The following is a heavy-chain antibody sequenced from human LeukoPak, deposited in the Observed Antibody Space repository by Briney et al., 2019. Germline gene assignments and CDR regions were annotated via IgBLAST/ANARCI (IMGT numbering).Heavy chain of an antibody. CDR3: ARLGTAPITMVRGVTEFDY. CDR1: GGSISSYY. V-gene: IGHV4-4*07. D-gene: IGHD3-10*01. CDR2: IYTSGST. Sequence: PSETLSLTCTVSGGSISSYYWSWIRQPAGKGLEWIGRIYTSGSTNYNPSLKSRVTISVDTSKNQFSLKLSSVTAADTAVYYCARLGTAPITMVRGVTEFDYWGQGTLVTVSS. J-gene: IGHJ4*02.